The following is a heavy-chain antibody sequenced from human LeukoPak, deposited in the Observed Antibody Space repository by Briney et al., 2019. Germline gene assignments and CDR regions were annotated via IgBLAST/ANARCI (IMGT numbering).Heavy chain of an antibody. D-gene: IGHD1-26*01. CDR2: FDPEDGET. Sequence: ASVKVSCKVSGCTLTELSMHWVRQAPGKGLEWMGGFDPEDGETIYAQKFQGRVTMTEDTSTDTAYMELSRLRSEDTAVYYGATGVGATTFDYWGQGTLVTVSS. J-gene: IGHJ4*02. V-gene: IGHV1-24*01. CDR1: GCTLTELS. CDR3: ATGVGATTFDY.